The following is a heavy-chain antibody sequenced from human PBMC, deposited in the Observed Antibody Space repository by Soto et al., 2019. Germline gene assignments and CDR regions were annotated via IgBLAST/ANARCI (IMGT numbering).Heavy chain of an antibody. J-gene: IGHJ4*02. CDR3: ARDDEGGSYCALGY. D-gene: IGHD3-10*01. CDR2: ILHEGNNK. CDR1: GFTFSNYI. V-gene: IGHV3-30-3*01. Sequence: QVQLVESGGGVVQPGRSLRLSCAASGFTFSNYIMHWVRQAPGKGLERVSIILHEGNNKYYADSVKGRFTISRDTSKNTLYLQMNSLRTEDTAIYYCARDDEGGSYCALGYWGQGTLVTVSS.